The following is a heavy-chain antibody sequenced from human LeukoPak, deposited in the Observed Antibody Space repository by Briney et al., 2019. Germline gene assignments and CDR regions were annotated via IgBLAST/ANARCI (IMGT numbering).Heavy chain of an antibody. V-gene: IGHV4-34*01. Sequence: SETLSLTCAVYGGSFSGYYWSWIRQPPGKGLEWIGEINHSGSTNYNPSLKSRVPISVDTSKNQFSLKLSSVTAADTAVYYCATRGGSSTSAGWFDPWGQGTLVTVSS. CDR2: INHSGST. CDR3: ATRGGSSTSAGWFDP. J-gene: IGHJ5*02. CDR1: GGSFSGYY. D-gene: IGHD2-2*01.